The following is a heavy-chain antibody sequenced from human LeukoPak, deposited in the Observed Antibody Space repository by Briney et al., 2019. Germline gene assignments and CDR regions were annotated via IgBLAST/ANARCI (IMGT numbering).Heavy chain of an antibody. CDR2: ISGSGGST. CDR3: ARVSEWFGPFDY. V-gene: IGHV3-23*01. J-gene: IGHJ4*02. Sequence: PGGSLRLSCAASGFTFSNYAMSRVRQAPGKGLEWVSTISGSGGSTYYADSVKGRFTISRDNAKNSLYLQMNSLRAEDTAVYYCARVSEWFGPFDYWGQGTLVTVSS. D-gene: IGHD3-10*01. CDR1: GFTFSNYA.